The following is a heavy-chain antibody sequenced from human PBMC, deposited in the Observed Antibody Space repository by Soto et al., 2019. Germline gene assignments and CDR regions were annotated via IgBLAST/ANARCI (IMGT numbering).Heavy chain of an antibody. Sequence: PGGSLRLSCAASGFTFSNAWMNWARQAPGKGLEWVGRIKSKTDGGTTDYAAPVKGRFTISRDDSKNTLYLQMNSLKTEDTAVYYCSTDRSLDGFDYWGQGTLVSVSS. CDR3: STDRSLDGFDY. V-gene: IGHV3-15*07. CDR2: IKSKTDGGTT. CDR1: GFTFSNAW. J-gene: IGHJ4*02.